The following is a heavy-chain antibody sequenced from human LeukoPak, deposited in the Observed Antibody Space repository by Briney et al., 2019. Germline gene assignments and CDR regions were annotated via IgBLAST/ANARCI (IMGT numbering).Heavy chain of an antibody. CDR1: GGSISSGGYY. CDR3: ARINWGTPYYFDY. V-gene: IGHV4-30-2*01. Sequence: SETLSLTCTVSGGSISSGGYYWSWIRQPPGKGLEWIGYIYHSGSTYYNPSLKSRVTISVDRSKNQFSLKLSSVTAADTAVYYCARINWGTPYYFDYWGQGTLVTVSS. CDR2: IYHSGST. D-gene: IGHD7-27*01. J-gene: IGHJ4*02.